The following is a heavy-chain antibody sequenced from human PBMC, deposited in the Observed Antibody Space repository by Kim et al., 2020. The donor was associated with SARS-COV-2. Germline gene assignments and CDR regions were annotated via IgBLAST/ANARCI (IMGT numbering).Heavy chain of an antibody. J-gene: IGHJ6*02. V-gene: IGHV6-1*01. CDR3: TRQNTNGWYYGMDV. Sequence: AVSVKSRITINPDTSKNQFSLQLNSVTPEDAAVYYCTRQNTNGWYYGMDVWGQGTTVTVSS. D-gene: IGHD6-25*01.